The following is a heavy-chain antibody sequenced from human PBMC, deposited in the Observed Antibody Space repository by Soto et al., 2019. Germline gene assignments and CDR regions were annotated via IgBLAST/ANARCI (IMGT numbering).Heavy chain of an antibody. V-gene: IGHV3-30-3*01. D-gene: IGHD6-19*01. CDR1: GFTFSTYA. Sequence: QVQLVESGGGVVQPGRSLRLSCAASGFTFSTYAMHWVRQAPGKGLEWVAVISYDGSNKYYADSVKGRFTISRDNSKKPXXLQMNSLRAEDTAAYYCAGDKSPYSSGWHNRHFDYWGQGTLVTVSS. J-gene: IGHJ4*02. CDR2: ISYDGSNK. CDR3: AGDKSPYSSGWHNRHFDY.